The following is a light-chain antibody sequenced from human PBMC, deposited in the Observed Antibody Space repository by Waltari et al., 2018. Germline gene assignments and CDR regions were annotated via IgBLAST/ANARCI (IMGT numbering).Light chain of an antibody. CDR3: NSRDSSGNLWV. V-gene: IGLV3-19*01. Sequence: YQQTPGQSPVLVIHGKNNRPSGIPDRFSGSSSGNTASLTITGAQAEDEADYYCNSRDSSGNLWVFGGGTKLTVL. J-gene: IGLJ3*02. CDR2: GKN.